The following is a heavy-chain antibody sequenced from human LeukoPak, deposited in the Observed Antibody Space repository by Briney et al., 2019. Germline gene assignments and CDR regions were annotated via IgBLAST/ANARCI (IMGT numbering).Heavy chain of an antibody. CDR1: GFTFSSYA. Sequence: GGSLRLSCAASGFTFSSYAMSWVRQAPGKGLEWVSAISGSGGSTYYADSVKGRFTISRDNSKNTLYLQMNSLRAEDTAVYYCAKGLGPPTYYDILTGYYSGESFDYWGQGTLVTVSS. J-gene: IGHJ4*02. CDR3: AKGLGPPTYYDILTGYYSGESFDY. V-gene: IGHV3-23*01. D-gene: IGHD3-9*01. CDR2: ISGSGGST.